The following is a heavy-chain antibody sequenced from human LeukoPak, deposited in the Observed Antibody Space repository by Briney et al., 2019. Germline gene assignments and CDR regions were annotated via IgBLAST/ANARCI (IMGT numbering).Heavy chain of an antibody. Sequence: SETLSLTCAVYGGSFSGYYWSWIRQPPGKGLEWIGEINHSGSTNYNPSLKSRVTISVDASKNQFSLKLSSVTAADTAVYYCARLRYDVDYWGQGTLVTVSS. CDR1: GGSFSGYY. CDR2: INHSGST. V-gene: IGHV4-34*01. CDR3: ARLRYDVDY. J-gene: IGHJ4*02. D-gene: IGHD3-16*01.